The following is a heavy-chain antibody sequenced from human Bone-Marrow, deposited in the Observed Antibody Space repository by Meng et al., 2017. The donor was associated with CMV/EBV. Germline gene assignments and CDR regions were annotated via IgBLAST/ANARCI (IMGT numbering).Heavy chain of an antibody. D-gene: IGHD6-19*01. CDR1: TSNV. CDR3: ARDHGGSSGWYTWRKDPFDY. J-gene: IGHJ4*02. CDR2: SSAYNGNT. V-gene: IGHV1-18*01. Sequence: TSNVSSWVRQAPGQGLERMGWSSAYNGNTNNEQKLQGRVNMRTDTSRSKAYMELRRLRYDDTAVYYCARDHGGSSGWYTWRKDPFDYWGQGTLVTVSS.